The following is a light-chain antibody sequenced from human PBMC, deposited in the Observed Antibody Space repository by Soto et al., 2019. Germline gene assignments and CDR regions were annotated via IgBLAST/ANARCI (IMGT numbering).Light chain of an antibody. J-gene: IGLJ3*02. CDR3: QTWGTGIEV. Sequence: QPVLTQSPSASASLGASVKLTCTLSSGHSSYTIAWHQQQPETGPRYLMTLNSDGSHSPGDGIPDRFSGSSSGAERYLSISRRQSEDEADYYCQTWGTGIEVFGGWTKLTVL. V-gene: IGLV4-69*01. CDR1: SGHSSYT. CDR2: LNSDGSH.